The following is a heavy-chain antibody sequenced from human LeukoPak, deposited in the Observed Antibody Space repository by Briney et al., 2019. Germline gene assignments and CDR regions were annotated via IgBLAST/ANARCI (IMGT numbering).Heavy chain of an antibody. D-gene: IGHD3-3*01. CDR1: GFTFNTSA. V-gene: IGHV3-23*01. J-gene: IGHJ4*02. CDR3: AKGGYYYASGHCDY. CDR2: ISGSGGST. Sequence: GGSLRLSCAASGFTFNTSAMSWVRQAPGKGLEWVSGISGSGGSTYYADSVKGRFTISRDNSKNTLDLQMNTLRAEDTAIYYCAKGGYYYASGHCDYWGQGTLVTVSS.